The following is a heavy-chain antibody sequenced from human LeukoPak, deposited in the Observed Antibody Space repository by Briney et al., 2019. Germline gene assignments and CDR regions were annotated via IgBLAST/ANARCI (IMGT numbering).Heavy chain of an antibody. CDR2: IIPIVGTS. V-gene: IGHV1-69*01. J-gene: IGHJ5*02. CDR3: ARDLTAMVKFAWFDR. CDR1: GGTFISYA. Sequence: ASVKVSCKASGGTFISYAISWVRRAPGQGLEWMGRIIPIVGTSNYAQKFQGRVTITADQSTSAAYMELSSLRSEDTAVYYCARDLTAMVKFAWFDRWGQGRLVTASS. D-gene: IGHD5-18*01.